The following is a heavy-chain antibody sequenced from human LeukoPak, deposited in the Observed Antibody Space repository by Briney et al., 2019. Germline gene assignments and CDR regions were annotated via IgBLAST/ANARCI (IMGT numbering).Heavy chain of an antibody. Sequence: PGGSLRLSCAASGFTFSTYSMNWVRQVPGKGLEWVSSLSSSSSSIFYSDSVKGRFTISRDNAKNSVYLQMNSLRAEDTAVYFCARDRVLVGYWGQGTLVTVSS. V-gene: IGHV3-21*01. CDR1: GFTFSTYS. D-gene: IGHD3-3*02. CDR2: LSSSSSSI. J-gene: IGHJ4*02. CDR3: ARDRVLVGY.